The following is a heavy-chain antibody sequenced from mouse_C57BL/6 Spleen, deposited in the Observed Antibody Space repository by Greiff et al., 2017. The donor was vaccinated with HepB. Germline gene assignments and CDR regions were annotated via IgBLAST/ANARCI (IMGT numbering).Heavy chain of an antibody. V-gene: IGHV1-80*01. J-gene: IGHJ4*01. Sequence: QVQLQQSGAELVKPGASVKISCKASGYAFSSYWMNWVKQRPGKGLEWIGQIYPGDGDTNYNGKFKGKATLTADKSSSTAYMQLSSLTSEDSAVYFCAVPDGPYEGYYAMDYWGQGTSVTVSS. CDR3: AVPDGPYEGYYAMDY. CDR1: GYAFSSYW. D-gene: IGHD2-12*01. CDR2: IYPGDGDT.